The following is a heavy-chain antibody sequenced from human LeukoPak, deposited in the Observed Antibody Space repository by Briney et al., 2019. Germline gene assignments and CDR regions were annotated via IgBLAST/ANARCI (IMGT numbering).Heavy chain of an antibody. Sequence: LAGGSLRLSCAASGFTFSSYEMNWVRQAPGKGLEWVSFITSSGNTMYYADSVKGQFTISRDNAKNSLYLQMNSLRADDTAVYYCARLRSKYWFDPWGQGTLVTVSS. CDR3: ARLRSKYWFDP. D-gene: IGHD4-11*01. CDR1: GFTFSSYE. CDR2: ITSSGNTM. V-gene: IGHV3-48*03. J-gene: IGHJ5*02.